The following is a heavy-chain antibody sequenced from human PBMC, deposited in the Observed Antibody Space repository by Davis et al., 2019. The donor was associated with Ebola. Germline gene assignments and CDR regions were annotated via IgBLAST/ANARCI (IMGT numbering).Heavy chain of an antibody. CDR1: GFTFSDYY. V-gene: IGHV3-11*06. Sequence: GESLKISCAASGFTFSDYYMSWIRQAPGKGLEWVSYISSSSSYTNYADSVKGRFTISRDNAKNSLYLQMNSLRAEDTAVYYCARGPRITMVRGAKFDPWGQGTLVTVSS. J-gene: IGHJ5*02. D-gene: IGHD3-10*01. CDR3: ARGPRITMVRGAKFDP. CDR2: ISSSSSYT.